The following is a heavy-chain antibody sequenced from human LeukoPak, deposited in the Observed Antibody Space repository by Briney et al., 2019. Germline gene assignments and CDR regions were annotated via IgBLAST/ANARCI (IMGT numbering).Heavy chain of an antibody. CDR3: ARVGEGYNQGLVDS. V-gene: IGHV4-39*07. Sequence: SETLSPTCTVSGGSISGSPYYWGWIRHPPGKGLEWIGSIYYSGSTFYTPSLKSRVTLSVDTSKNQFSLNLRSLTAADTAIYYCARVGEGYNQGLVDSWAKGTGVRVSS. CDR2: IYYSGST. J-gene: IGHJ4*02. D-gene: IGHD5-24*01. CDR1: GGSISGSPYY.